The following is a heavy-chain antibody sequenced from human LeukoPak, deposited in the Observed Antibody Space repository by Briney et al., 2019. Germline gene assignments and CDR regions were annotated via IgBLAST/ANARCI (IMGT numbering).Heavy chain of an antibody. CDR3: VRHFWGFFAF. Sequence: ETLSLTCTVSGGSISSYYWSWIRQPPGKGLEWVGYVYHTGDTYYDPSLKTRVTISVDTSKNQFSLKLSSVTAADTAVYYCVRHFWGFFAFCGQGALFTVSS. CDR1: GGSISSYY. D-gene: IGHD3-16*01. J-gene: IGHJ4*02. CDR2: VYHTGDT. V-gene: IGHV4-59*08.